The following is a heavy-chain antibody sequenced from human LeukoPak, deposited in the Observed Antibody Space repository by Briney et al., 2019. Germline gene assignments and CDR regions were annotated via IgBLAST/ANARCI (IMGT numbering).Heavy chain of an antibody. Sequence: GGSLRLSCAASGFTFSSYAMHWVRQAPGKGLEWVAVISYDGSNKYYADSVKGRFTISRDNSKNTLYLQMNSLRAEDTAVYYCARASGHYYYGMDVWGQGTTVTVSS. V-gene: IGHV3-30*04. CDR2: ISYDGSNK. J-gene: IGHJ6*02. CDR3: ARASGHYYYGMDV. CDR1: GFTFSSYA.